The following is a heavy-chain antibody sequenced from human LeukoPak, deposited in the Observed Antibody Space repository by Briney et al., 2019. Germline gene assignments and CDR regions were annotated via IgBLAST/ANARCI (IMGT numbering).Heavy chain of an antibody. J-gene: IGHJ4*02. CDR3: ARHDSFMPY. CDR2: ISDSGRAT. D-gene: IGHD2-2*01. Sequence: GGSLILSCAASGFTFNNYAMSWVRQAPGKGLERVSGISDSGRATYYTDSVRGRCTISRDNSKNTVYLQMSNLRAEDTAVYFCARHDSFMPYWGQGSLVTVSS. CDR1: GFTFNNYA. V-gene: IGHV3-23*01.